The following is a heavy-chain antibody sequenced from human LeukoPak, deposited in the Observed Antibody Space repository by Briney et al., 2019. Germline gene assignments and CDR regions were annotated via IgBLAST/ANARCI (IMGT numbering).Heavy chain of an antibody. Sequence: PGGSLRLSCAASGFTFSSYAISWVRQAPGKGLEWVSAISGSGGSTYYADSVKGRFTISRDNSKNTLYLQMNSLRAEDTAVYYCAKSSTGRYYYYYGMDVWGQGTTVTVSS. CDR3: AKSSTGRYYYYYGMDV. CDR2: ISGSGGST. V-gene: IGHV3-23*01. J-gene: IGHJ6*02. CDR1: GFTFSSYA.